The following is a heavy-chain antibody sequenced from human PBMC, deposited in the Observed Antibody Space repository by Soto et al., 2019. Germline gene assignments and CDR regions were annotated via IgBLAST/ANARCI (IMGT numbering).Heavy chain of an antibody. D-gene: IGHD6-6*01. CDR1: GFSFRTYG. V-gene: IGHV3-30*03. CDR3: TAGYVYTRSSEEY. CDR2: ISYDGGNK. Sequence: QVQLLESGGAVVQPGRSLRLSCAASGFSFRTYGMHWVRQAPGKGLEWVALISYDGGNKYYVDSVKGRFTISRDNSKNKVYLEMNSLRTVDMAADYCTAGYVYTRSSEEYWGQGTLVTVSS. J-gene: IGHJ4*02.